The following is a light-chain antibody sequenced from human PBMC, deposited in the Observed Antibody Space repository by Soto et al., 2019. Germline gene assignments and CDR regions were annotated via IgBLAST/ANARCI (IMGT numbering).Light chain of an antibody. CDR1: SSDVGGYNY. CDR3: SSYISSSFVV. CDR2: EVS. V-gene: IGLV2-14*01. Sequence: QSALTQPASVSGSPGQSITISCTGTSSDVGGYNYVSWYQQHPGKAPNLMIYEVSNRPSGVSNRFFGSKSGNTASLTISGLQAEDEADYYCSSYISSSFVVFGGGTKLTVL. J-gene: IGLJ2*01.